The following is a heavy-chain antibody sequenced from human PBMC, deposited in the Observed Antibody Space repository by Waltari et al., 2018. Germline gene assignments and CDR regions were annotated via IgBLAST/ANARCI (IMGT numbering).Heavy chain of an antibody. CDR3: ARAGRITMVQGGDYYYYGMDV. Sequence: QVQLVESGGGVVQPGRSLRLSCAASGFTFSSYAMTWVRKAPGKGLEWVAVISYDGSNKYYADSVKGRFTISRDNSKNTLYLQMNSLRAEDTAVYYCARAGRITMVQGGDYYYYGMDVWGQGTTVTVSS. CDR2: ISYDGSNK. D-gene: IGHD3-10*01. CDR1: GFTFSSYA. V-gene: IGHV3-30-3*01. J-gene: IGHJ6*02.